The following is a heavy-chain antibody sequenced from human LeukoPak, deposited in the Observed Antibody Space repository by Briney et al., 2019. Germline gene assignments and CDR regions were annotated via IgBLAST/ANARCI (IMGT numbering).Heavy chain of an antibody. CDR3: ARVVVVAATRGTGWFDP. CDR1: GGSISSYY. CDR2: IYYSGST. J-gene: IGHJ5*02. Sequence: PSETLSLTCTVSGGSISSYYWSWIRQPPGKGLEWIGYIYYSGSTNYNPSLKSRVTISVDTSKNQFSLKLSSVTAADTAVYYCARVVVVAATRGTGWFDPWGQGTLVTVSS. D-gene: IGHD2-15*01. V-gene: IGHV4-59*01.